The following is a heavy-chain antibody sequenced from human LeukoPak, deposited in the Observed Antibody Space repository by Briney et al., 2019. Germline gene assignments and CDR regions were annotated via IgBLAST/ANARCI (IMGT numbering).Heavy chain of an antibody. D-gene: IGHD1-26*01. Sequence: GASVKVSCKASGYIFTSYNMHWLRQVPGQGLEWMGIINPSGGSTGYAQKLQGRVTMTRDKSTSTIYMELSSLTSEDTAVYYCAREGVGATTWAHDHWGQGTLVTVSS. CDR1: GYIFTSYN. V-gene: IGHV1-46*04. J-gene: IGHJ4*02. CDR2: INPSGGST. CDR3: AREGVGATTWAHDH.